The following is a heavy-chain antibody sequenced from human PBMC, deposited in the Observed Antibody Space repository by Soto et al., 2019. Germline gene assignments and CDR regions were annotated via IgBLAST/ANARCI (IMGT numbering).Heavy chain of an antibody. CDR3: ARDKDRLQLSGNYYCILDV. V-gene: IGHV1-69*12. Sequence: QVQLVQSGAEVKKPGSSVKVSCKASGGTFRTSAISWVRQAPGQGLEWVGGIMPVFRRPKYAQNFQDRVTITADESTSTAYIDLNSLRSDDTAVYYCARDKDRLQLSGNYYCILDVWGQGTAVTVSS. CDR1: GGTFRTSA. J-gene: IGHJ6*02. D-gene: IGHD1-1*01. CDR2: IMPVFRRP.